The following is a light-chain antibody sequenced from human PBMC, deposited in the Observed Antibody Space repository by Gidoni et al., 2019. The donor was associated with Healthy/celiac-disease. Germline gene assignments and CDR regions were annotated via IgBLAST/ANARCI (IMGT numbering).Light chain of an antibody. Sequence: DIQMTQSPSTLSASVGDRITITCRARQSISSWLAWYQQKPGKAPKLLIYDASSLESGVPSRFSGSGSGTEFTLTISSLQPDDFATYYCQQYNSYSWPFGQGTKVEIK. CDR3: QQYNSYSWP. J-gene: IGKJ1*01. CDR2: DAS. CDR1: QSISSW. V-gene: IGKV1-5*01.